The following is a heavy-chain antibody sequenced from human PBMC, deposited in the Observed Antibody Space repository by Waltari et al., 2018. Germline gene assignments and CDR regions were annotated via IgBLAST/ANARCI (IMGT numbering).Heavy chain of an antibody. CDR3: ARDQLRFLEWLLPAFDI. V-gene: IGHV3-7*01. D-gene: IGHD3-3*01. CDR1: GFTFSSYW. Sequence: EVQLVESGGGLVQPGGSLRLSCAASGFTFSSYWMSWVRQAPGKGLEWVANIKQDGSEKYYVDSVKGRFTISRDNAKNSLYLQMNSLRAEDTAVYYCARDQLRFLEWLLPAFDIWGQGTMVTVSS. CDR2: IKQDGSEK. J-gene: IGHJ3*02.